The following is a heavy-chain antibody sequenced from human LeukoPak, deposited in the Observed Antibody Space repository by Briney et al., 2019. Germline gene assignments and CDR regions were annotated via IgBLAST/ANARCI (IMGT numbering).Heavy chain of an antibody. CDR2: IIPILGIA. Sequence: EASVKVSCKASGGTFSSYAISWVRQAPGQGIEWMGRIIPILGIANYAQKFQGRVTITADKSTSTAYMELSSLRSEDTAVYYCAGGGNGNWFDPWGQGTLVTVSS. D-gene: IGHD1-1*01. V-gene: IGHV1-69*04. CDR3: AGGGNGNWFDP. CDR1: GGTFSSYA. J-gene: IGHJ5*02.